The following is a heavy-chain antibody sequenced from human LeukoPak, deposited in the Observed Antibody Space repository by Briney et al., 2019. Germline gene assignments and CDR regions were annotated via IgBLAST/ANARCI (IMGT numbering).Heavy chain of an antibody. D-gene: IGHD6-13*01. V-gene: IGHV4-59*08. CDR2: IFRIGST. J-gene: IGHJ4*02. CDR1: GGSISSYY. CDR3: ARVIDVAAAGYFDS. Sequence: SETLSLTCTVSGGSISSYYWSWIRQPPGKGLEWIGTIFRIGSTYYNPSLKSRVTISVDTSKNQFSLKLSSVTAADTALYYCARVIDVAAAGYFDSWGQGTQVTVSS.